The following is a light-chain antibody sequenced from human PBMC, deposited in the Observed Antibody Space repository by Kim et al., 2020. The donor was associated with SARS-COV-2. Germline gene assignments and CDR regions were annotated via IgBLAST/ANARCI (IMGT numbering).Light chain of an antibody. CDR3: QQTYSTLLT. CDR2: AAS. Sequence: SASGGDRVTITCRASQSISNYLHWYQHKPGKAPKLLIYAASSLQSGVPSRFSGSGSGTDFTLTISSLQPEDFATYYCQQTYSTLLTFGGGTKLEI. V-gene: IGKV1-39*01. J-gene: IGKJ4*01. CDR1: QSISNY.